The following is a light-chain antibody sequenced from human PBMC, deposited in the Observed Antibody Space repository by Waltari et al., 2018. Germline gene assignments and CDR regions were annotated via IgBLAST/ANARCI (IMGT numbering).Light chain of an antibody. CDR1: SSDVGGYNY. CDR2: EVS. V-gene: IGLV2-8*01. J-gene: IGLJ1*01. Sequence: QSALTQPPSASGSPGQSVTISCTGTSSDVGGYNYVPWYQPPPGKAPTLMIYEVSKRPAGVPDRFSGSKSGNTASLTVSGLQAEDEADYYCSSYAGSNKLGVFGTGTKVTVL. CDR3: SSYAGSNKLGV.